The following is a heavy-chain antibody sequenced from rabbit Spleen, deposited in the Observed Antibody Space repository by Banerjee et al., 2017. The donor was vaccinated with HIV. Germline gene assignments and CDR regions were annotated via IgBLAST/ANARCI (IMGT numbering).Heavy chain of an antibody. CDR2: IYTGGSGST. CDR3: ARGSATMTMVITGYYLSL. Sequence: QSLEESGGGLVQPEGSLTLTCTASGFSFSSNYYMCWVRQAPGKGLEWIGCIYTGGSGSTAYASWAKGRFTISKTSSTTVTLQLNSLTAADTATYFCARGSATMTMVITGYYLSLWGPGTLVTVS. J-gene: IGHJ4*01. CDR1: GFSFSSNYY. D-gene: IGHD2-1*01. V-gene: IGHV1S40*01.